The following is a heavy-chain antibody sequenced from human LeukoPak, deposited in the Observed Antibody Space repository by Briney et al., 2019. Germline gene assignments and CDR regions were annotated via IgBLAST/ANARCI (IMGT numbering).Heavy chain of an antibody. CDR2: ISGSGGNT. V-gene: IGHV3-23*01. CDR1: GFTFSSYG. CDR3: AKSHTSSYEEN. J-gene: IGHJ4*02. Sequence: GGSLRLSCAASGFTFSSYGMSWVRQAPGKGLEWVSAISGSGGNTYYADSVKGRFTISRDNSKNTLYLQMNSLRAEDTAVYYCAKSHTSSYEENWGQGTLVTVSS. D-gene: IGHD2-2*01.